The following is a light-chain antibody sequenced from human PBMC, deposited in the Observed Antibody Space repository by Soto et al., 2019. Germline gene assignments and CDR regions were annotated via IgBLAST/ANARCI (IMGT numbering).Light chain of an antibody. CDR3: QQYNSYSPT. V-gene: IGKV1-5*01. CDR1: QSISSW. J-gene: IGKJ1*01. Sequence: DMQMTQSPSTLSASVGDRVTITCRASQSISSWLAWYQQKPGKAPKLLIYDASSLESGVPSRFSGSGSGTKFTLTISSLQPDDFATYYCQQYNSYSPTFGQGTKVDIK. CDR2: DAS.